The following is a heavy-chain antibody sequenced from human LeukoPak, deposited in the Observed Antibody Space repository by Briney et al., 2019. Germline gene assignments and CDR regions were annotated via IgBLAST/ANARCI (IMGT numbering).Heavy chain of an antibody. CDR2: MNPNSGNT. J-gene: IGHJ4*02. D-gene: IGHD6-13*01. CDR3: ARVPPSLKWGSSWYDLDY. Sequence: ASVKVSCKASGYTFTSYDINWVRQATGQGLEWMGWMNPNSGNTGYAQKFQGRVTMTRNTSISTAYMELSSLRSEDTAVYYCARVPPSLKWGSSWYDLDYWGQGTLVTVSS. V-gene: IGHV1-8*01. CDR1: GYTFTSYD.